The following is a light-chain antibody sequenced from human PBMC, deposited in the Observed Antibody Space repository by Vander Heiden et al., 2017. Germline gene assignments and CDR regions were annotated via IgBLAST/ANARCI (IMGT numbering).Light chain of an antibody. CDR3: QQYNNWPPWT. Sequence: EIVMTQSPATLSVSPGERATLSCRASQGVSTNLAWYQQKPGQGPRLLIFAASTRAPGVPDRISGSGSGTEFALTISSQQSEDFAVYFCQQYNNWPPWTFGQGTKVEIK. J-gene: IGKJ1*01. V-gene: IGKV3-15*01. CDR1: QGVSTN. CDR2: AAS.